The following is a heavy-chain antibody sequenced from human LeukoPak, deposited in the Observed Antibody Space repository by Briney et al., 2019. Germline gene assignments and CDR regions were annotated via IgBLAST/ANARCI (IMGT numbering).Heavy chain of an antibody. V-gene: IGHV1-69*13. CDR3: ARANRATDFWSKCRAFDI. CDR2: IIPIFGTA. Sequence: VASVKVSCKASGGTFSSYAISWVRQAPGQGLEWMGGIIPIFGTANYAQKFQGRVTITADESTSTAYMELSSLRSEDTAVYYCARANRATDFWSKCRAFDIWGQGTMVTVSS. CDR1: GGTFSSYA. D-gene: IGHD3-3*01. J-gene: IGHJ3*02.